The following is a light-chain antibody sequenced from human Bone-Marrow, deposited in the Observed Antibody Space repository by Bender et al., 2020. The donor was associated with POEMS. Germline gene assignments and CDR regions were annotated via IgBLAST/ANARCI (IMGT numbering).Light chain of an antibody. CDR2: HDD. V-gene: IGLV3-1*01. Sequence: SYDLTQPPSVSVFSGQTASITCSGNNLGNKYASWYQQRPGQSPTLVIYHDDKRPSAIPGRFSGSNSGNTATLTISGTQALDEADYYCQVWDSDTDSYVFGPGTQVTVL. J-gene: IGLJ1*01. CDR3: QVWDSDTDSYV. CDR1: NLGNKY.